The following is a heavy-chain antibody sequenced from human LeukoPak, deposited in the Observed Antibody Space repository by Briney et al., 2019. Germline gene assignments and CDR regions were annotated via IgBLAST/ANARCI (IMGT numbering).Heavy chain of an antibody. Sequence: SETLSLTCTVSGGSISTYYWSWIRQSPGKGLEWIGYIYYAGSTNYNPSLKSRVTISVDTSKNQFSLKLSSVTAADTAVYYCARDSGLDVWGQGTTVTVSS. CDR2: IYYAGST. J-gene: IGHJ6*02. CDR3: ARDSGLDV. D-gene: IGHD3-10*01. CDR1: GGSISTYY. V-gene: IGHV4-59*01.